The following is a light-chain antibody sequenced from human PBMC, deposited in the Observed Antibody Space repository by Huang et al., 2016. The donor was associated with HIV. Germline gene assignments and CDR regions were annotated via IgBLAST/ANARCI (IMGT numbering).Light chain of an antibody. J-gene: IGKJ1*01. CDR2: GAS. CDR3: QQYNNWPPWT. Sequence: EIVLTQSPATVSVSPGERVTLSCRASQSVSSSLAWYQQKPGQAPRLLIYGASTRATGIPGRFSGSGSGTEFTPTISSLQSEDCAVYFCQQYNNWPPWTFGQGTKVDIK. CDR1: QSVSSS. V-gene: IGKV3-15*01.